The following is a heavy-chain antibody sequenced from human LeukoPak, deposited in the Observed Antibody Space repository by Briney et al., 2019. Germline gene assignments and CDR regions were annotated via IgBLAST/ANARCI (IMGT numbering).Heavy chain of an antibody. CDR1: GFTFSSYA. V-gene: IGHV3-30*01. D-gene: IGHD3-3*01. Sequence: GGSLRLSCAASGFTFSSYAMHWVRQAPGKGLEWVAVISYDGSSKYYADSVKGRFTISRDNSKNTLYLQMNSLRAEDTAVYYCARAPYDFWSGHFDYWGQGTLVTVSS. CDR2: ISYDGSSK. J-gene: IGHJ4*02. CDR3: ARAPYDFWSGHFDY.